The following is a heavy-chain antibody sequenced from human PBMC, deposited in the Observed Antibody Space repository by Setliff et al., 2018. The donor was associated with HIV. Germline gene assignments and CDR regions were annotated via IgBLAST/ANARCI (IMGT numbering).Heavy chain of an antibody. CDR1: GDTFSNNA. CDR2: IIPLLDRT. D-gene: IGHD3-22*01. V-gene: IGHV1-69*11. J-gene: IGHJ4*02. Sequence: GASVKVSCKASGDTFSNNAINWVRQAPGHGLEWMGKIIPLLDRTHYVQKFQGRVTLSADESTTTAYMELRSLKYEDAAVYYCARGGGSNGYFFDSWGQGTLVTVS. CDR3: ARGGGSNGYFFDS.